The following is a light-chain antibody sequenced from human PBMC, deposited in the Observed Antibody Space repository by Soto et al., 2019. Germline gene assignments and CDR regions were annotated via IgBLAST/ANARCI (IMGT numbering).Light chain of an antibody. CDR1: SSNIGAGYD. V-gene: IGLV1-40*01. J-gene: IGLJ2*01. CDR2: GNS. CDR3: QSYDSSLSVV. Sequence: QSVLTQPPSVSGAPGQRVTISCTGSSSNIGAGYDVHWYQQLPGTAPKLLIYGNSNRPSGVPYRFSGSKSGTSAPLAITGLQAEDEADYYCQSYDSSLSVVFGGGTKVTVL.